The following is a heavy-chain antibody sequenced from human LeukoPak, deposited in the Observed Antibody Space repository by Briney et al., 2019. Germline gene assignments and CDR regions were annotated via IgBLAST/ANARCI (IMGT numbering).Heavy chain of an antibody. J-gene: IGHJ4*02. CDR3: ASEYSSSCFDY. D-gene: IGHD6-6*01. CDR1: GFTCSSYW. CDR2: IKQDGSEK. V-gene: IGHV3-7*01. Sequence: GGSLRRSCAASGFTCSSYWMSWVRQAPGKGGEGVANIKQDGSEKDYVDSGKGGFTISRDNAKNSLYLQMNSLRAEDTAVYYCASEYSSSCFDYWGQGTLVPVSS.